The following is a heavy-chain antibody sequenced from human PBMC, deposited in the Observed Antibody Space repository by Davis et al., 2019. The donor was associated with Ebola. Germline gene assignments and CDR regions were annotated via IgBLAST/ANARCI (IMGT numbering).Heavy chain of an antibody. V-gene: IGHV3-21*01. D-gene: IGHD3-10*01. CDR1: GFTFSSYS. CDR3: ARDLHGDYGMDV. Sequence: GESLKISCAASGFTFSSYSINWVRQAPGKGLEWVSSISSSSSTIYYADSVKGRFTISRDNAKNSLYLLMNSLKAEDTAVYYCARDLHGDYGMDVWGQGTTVTVSS. CDR2: ISSSSSTI. J-gene: IGHJ6*02.